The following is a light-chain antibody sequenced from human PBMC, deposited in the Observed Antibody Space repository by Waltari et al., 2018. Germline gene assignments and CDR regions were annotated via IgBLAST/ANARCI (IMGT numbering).Light chain of an antibody. J-gene: IGKJ4*01. CDR1: QSVLYRSDNKNY. CDR2: WAA. Sequence: DIVMTQSPDSLAVSLGERATINCKSSQSVLYRSDNKNYLGWYQQKPGLPPKLLIYWAATRESGVPDRFSGSGSGTDFTLTISSLQAEDVAVYYCQQYSGYSGPFGGGTKVEIK. V-gene: IGKV4-1*01. CDR3: QQYSGYSGP.